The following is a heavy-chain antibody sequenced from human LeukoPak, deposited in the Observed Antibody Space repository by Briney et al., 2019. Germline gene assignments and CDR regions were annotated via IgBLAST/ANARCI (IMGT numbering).Heavy chain of an antibody. J-gene: IGHJ6*02. CDR3: AKDAIYGMDV. V-gene: IGHV3-23*01. CDR2: ISSSGGST. Sequence: GGSLRLSCAASGFTFSSYGMHWVRQAPGKGLEWVSAISSSGGSTYYADSVKGRFTISRDNSKNTLYLQMNSLRAEDTAVYYCAKDAIYGMDVWGQGTTVTVSS. CDR1: GFTFSSYG.